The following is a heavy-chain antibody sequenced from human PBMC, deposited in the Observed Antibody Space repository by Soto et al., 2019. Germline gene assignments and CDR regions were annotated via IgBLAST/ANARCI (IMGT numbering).Heavy chain of an antibody. Sequence: SETLSLTCTVSGDSISGSSYHWGWIRQPPGKGLEWIGSIHHSGSTYYNPSLRSRATISVDPSKNQFSLNLRSVTATDTAVFYCARHGHSSGWFFFDSWGQGTLVTVSS. CDR3: ARHGHSSGWFFFDS. J-gene: IGHJ4*02. CDR1: GDSISGSSYH. CDR2: IHHSGST. V-gene: IGHV4-39*01. D-gene: IGHD6-19*01.